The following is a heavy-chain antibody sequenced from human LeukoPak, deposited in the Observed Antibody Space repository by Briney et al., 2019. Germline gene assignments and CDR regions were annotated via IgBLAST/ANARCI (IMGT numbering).Heavy chain of an antibody. J-gene: IGHJ1*01. CDR1: GFTFDDYG. D-gene: IGHD4-17*01. Sequence: GGSLRLSCAASGFTFDDYGMSWVRQAPGKGLEWVSSISSSSSYIYYADSVKGRFTISRDNAKNSLYVQMNSLRAEDTAVYYCVRDMTTATTCYLQHWGQGTLVTVSS. CDR2: ISSSSSYI. V-gene: IGHV3-21*01. CDR3: VRDMTTATTCYLQH.